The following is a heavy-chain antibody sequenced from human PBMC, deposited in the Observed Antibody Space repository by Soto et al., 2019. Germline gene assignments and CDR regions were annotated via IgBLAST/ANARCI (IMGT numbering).Heavy chain of an antibody. CDR3: ARVKGITMVRGNWFDP. CDR2: ISAYNGNT. Sequence: QVQLVQSGAEVKKPGASVKVSCKASGYTFTSYGISWVRQAPGQGLEWMGWISAYNGNTKYAQKLQGRVTMTTDTATSTGYMELRSLRSDDTAVYYCARVKGITMVRGNWFDPWGQGTLVTVSS. CDR1: GYTFTSYG. D-gene: IGHD3-10*01. V-gene: IGHV1-18*01. J-gene: IGHJ5*02.